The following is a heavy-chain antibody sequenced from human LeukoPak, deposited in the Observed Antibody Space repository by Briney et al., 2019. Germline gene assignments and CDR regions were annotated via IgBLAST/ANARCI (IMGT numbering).Heavy chain of an antibody. CDR1: GFTFSNYN. Sequence: PGGSLRLSCAASGFTFSNYNMNWVRQAPGKGLEWVSSIRSSTTYVYYADSVKGRFTISRDNAKNSLYLQMNSLRAEDMALYYCAKDIGYGSGRQTGAFDIWGQGTMVTVSS. CDR3: AKDIGYGSGRQTGAFDI. CDR2: IRSSTTYV. V-gene: IGHV3-21*04. D-gene: IGHD3-10*01. J-gene: IGHJ3*02.